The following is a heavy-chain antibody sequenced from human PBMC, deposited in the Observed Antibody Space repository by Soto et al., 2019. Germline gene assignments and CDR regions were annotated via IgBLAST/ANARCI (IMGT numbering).Heavy chain of an antibody. CDR1: GFTFSSYA. V-gene: IGHV3-23*01. D-gene: IGHD6-19*01. J-gene: IGHJ1*01. CDR3: AKGVPGIAVAGTGYFQH. Sequence: GGSLRLSCAASGFTFSSYAMSWVRQAPGKGLEWVSAISGSGGSTYYADSVKGRFTISRDNSKNTLYLQMNSLRAEDTAVYYCAKGVPGIAVAGTGYFQHWGQGTLVTVSS. CDR2: ISGSGGST.